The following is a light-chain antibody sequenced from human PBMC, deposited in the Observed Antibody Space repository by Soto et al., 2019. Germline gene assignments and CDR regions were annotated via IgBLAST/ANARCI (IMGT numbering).Light chain of an antibody. CDR1: QSVTSN. CDR3: QQYNDWRT. V-gene: IGKV3-15*01. J-gene: IGKJ1*01. Sequence: EIVMTQSPATLSVSPGERVTLSCRASQSVTSNLAWYQQKPGQAPRLLIYGASTRATGIPARFSGSGSGTEFTLTISSPQSEDFAVYYCQQYNDWRTFGQGTKVEIK. CDR2: GAS.